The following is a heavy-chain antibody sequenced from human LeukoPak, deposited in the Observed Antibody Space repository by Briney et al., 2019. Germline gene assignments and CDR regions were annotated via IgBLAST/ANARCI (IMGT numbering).Heavy chain of an antibody. V-gene: IGHV3-23*01. CDR3: AKDQNYESSGYYGGFDY. CDR2: ISGSGGDT. D-gene: IGHD3-22*01. Sequence: GGSLRLSCAASGFSFSSHVMHWVRQAPGKGLEWVSGISGSGGDTYYADSVKGRFTISRDTSKNTLNLQMNSLRAEDTALYYCAKDQNYESSGYYGGFDYWGQGTLVTVSS. J-gene: IGHJ4*02. CDR1: GFSFSSHV.